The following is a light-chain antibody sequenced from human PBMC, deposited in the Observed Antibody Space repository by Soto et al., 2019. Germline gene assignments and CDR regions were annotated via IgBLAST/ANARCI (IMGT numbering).Light chain of an antibody. Sequence: EIVLTQSPATLPLSPGERATLSCRASQSFSDYLVWYQQKPGQSPRLLIYDASHRATGIPARFSGGGSGTDFTLTISRLELEDFAVYYCQQRYKWPLTFGGGTKVDIK. CDR1: QSFSDY. V-gene: IGKV3-11*01. CDR2: DAS. J-gene: IGKJ4*01. CDR3: QQRYKWPLT.